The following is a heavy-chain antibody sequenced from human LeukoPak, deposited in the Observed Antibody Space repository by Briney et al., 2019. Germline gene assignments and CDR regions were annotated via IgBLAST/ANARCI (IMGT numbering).Heavy chain of an antibody. CDR2: IYPGDSDP. CDR1: GYSFTNYW. J-gene: IGHJ4*02. V-gene: IGHV5-51*01. CDR3: ARLDILTGSPFDY. D-gene: IGHD3-9*01. Sequence: GESLKISCKGSGYSFTNYWISWVRQMPGKGLEWMGIIYPGDSDPRYSPSFQGQVTISADKSISTAYLQWSSLKASDTAMYYCARLDILTGSPFDYWGQGTLVTVSS.